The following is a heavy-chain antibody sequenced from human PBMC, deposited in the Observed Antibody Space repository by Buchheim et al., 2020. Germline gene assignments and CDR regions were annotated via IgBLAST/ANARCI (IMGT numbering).Heavy chain of an antibody. CDR2: LSYDGSTE. Sequence: VQLVESGGDVVQPGRSLRLSCAASGFSFRNYVMHWVRQAPGKGLEWVAVLSYDGSTENTADSVKGRFTIFRDKSTSTLYLQMNSLRVEETAIYYCATAFGGEVGSPDYYGLDVWGQGTT. D-gene: IGHD1-26*01. J-gene: IGHJ6*02. CDR1: GFSFRNYV. V-gene: IGHV3-30*04. CDR3: ATAFGGEVGSPDYYGLDV.